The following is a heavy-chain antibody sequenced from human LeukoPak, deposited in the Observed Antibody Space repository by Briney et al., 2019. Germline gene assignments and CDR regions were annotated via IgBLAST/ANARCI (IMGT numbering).Heavy chain of an antibody. J-gene: IGHJ4*02. CDR3: ARGPRTYSIGSLGWSGFFDT. Sequence: PSGTLSLTCLVSGDSISNSNWWIWVRQPPGKGLEWLGEISHSVSTNYSPSLKSRVTISIDKSKNQFSLKVNSVSAADTALYYCARGPRTYSIGSLGWSGFFDTWGQGILISVSS. CDR1: GDSISNSNW. D-gene: IGHD3-3*01. V-gene: IGHV4-4*02. CDR2: ISHSVST.